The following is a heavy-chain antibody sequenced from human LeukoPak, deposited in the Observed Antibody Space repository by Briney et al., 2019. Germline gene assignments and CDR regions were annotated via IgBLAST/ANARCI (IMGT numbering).Heavy chain of an antibody. V-gene: IGHV4-4*09. CDR2: IYTSGNT. Sequence: PLETLSLTCTVSGGSISNYFWTWIRQPPGKGLEWIGYIYTSGNTNYNPSLESRVTMSVDTSKNQFSLRLNSVTAADTAVYYCTRGFLQIDYWGQGTLVTVSS. J-gene: IGHJ4*02. CDR3: TRGFLQIDY. CDR1: GGSISNYF.